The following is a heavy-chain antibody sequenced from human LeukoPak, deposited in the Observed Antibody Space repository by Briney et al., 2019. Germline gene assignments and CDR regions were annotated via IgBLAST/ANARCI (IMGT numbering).Heavy chain of an antibody. Sequence: PGGSLRLSCAASGFTLSSYWMSWVRQAPGKGLEWVANIKQDGSEEYYVDSVKGRFTISRDNAKNSLYLQMNSLRAEDTAVYYCARDPYSSGWYGNENYYWFDTWGQGTLVTVSS. J-gene: IGHJ5*02. CDR2: IKQDGSEE. D-gene: IGHD6-19*01. V-gene: IGHV3-7*01. CDR1: GFTLSSYW. CDR3: ARDPYSSGWYGNENYYWFDT.